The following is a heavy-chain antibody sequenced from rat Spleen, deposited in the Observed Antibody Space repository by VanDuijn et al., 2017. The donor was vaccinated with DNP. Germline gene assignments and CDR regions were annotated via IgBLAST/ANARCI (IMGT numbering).Heavy chain of an antibody. CDR2: ISTSGGST. J-gene: IGHJ2*01. V-gene: IGHV5-25*01. D-gene: IGHD5-1*01. CDR1: GFTFSNYD. CDR3: ARQLGDY. Sequence: EVQLVESGGGLVQPGRSLKLSCAASGFTFSNYDMAWVRQAPTKGLEWVASISTSGGSTYYRDSVKGRFTVSRDNAKSTLYLQMDSLRSEGTATYYCARQLGDYWGQGVMVTVSS.